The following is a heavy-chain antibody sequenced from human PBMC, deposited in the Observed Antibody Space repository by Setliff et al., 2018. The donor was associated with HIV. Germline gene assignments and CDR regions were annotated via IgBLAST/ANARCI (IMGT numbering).Heavy chain of an antibody. V-gene: IGHV4-38-2*02. CDR3: ARGIRMLLDSNRGVYTHDAFDL. CDR1: GYSISTSSW. Sequence: SETLSLTCTVSGYSISTSSWWGWVRQSPGRGLQWIGSIYHGGSVYYNPSLQSRVTISLDRSKNQFSLNMTSVTAADSAIYFCARGIRMLLDSNRGVYTHDAFDLWGQGTTVTVSS. J-gene: IGHJ3*01. CDR2: IYHGGSV. D-gene: IGHD3-10*01.